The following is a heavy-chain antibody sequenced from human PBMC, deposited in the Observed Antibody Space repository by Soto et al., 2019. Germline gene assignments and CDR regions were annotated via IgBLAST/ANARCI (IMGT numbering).Heavy chain of an antibody. V-gene: IGHV4-61*01. CDR1: GGFVSSGSYY. Sequence: SETLSLTCAVYGGFVSSGSYYWSWIRQPPGKGLEWIGEMSYSGGTHFNPSLKSRVTVSVDTSKNQFSLNIYSVTAADTALYYCARVERGTVTTVVDAFDIWGPGTMVTVSS. CDR3: ARVERGTVTTVVDAFDI. J-gene: IGHJ3*02. D-gene: IGHD1-1*01. CDR2: MSYSGGT.